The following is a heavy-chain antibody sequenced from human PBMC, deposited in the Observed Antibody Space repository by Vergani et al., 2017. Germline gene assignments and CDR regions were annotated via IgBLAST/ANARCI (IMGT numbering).Heavy chain of an antibody. D-gene: IGHD1-26*01. CDR2: IYHSGST. CDR3: ARXRGIVEATTGGMDV. V-gene: IGHV4-30-2*06. Sequence: QLQLQESGSGLVKPSQTLFLTCAVSGCSISSGGYSWSWLRQSPGKGLEWIGYIYHSGSTYDNPSLKSRVTISVDRSKNQFSLKLSAVTAADTAVYYCARXRGIVEATTGGMDVWGQGTTVTVSS. J-gene: IGHJ6*02. CDR1: GCSISSGGYS.